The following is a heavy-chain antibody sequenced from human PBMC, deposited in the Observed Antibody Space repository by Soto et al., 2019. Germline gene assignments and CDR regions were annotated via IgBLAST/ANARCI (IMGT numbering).Heavy chain of an antibody. D-gene: IGHD1-26*01. CDR2: IYYSGST. V-gene: IGHV4-31*03. CDR1: GGSISSGGYY. J-gene: IGHJ4*02. Sequence: QVQLQESGPGLVKPSQTLSLTCTVSGGSISSGGYYWSWLRQHPGKGLEWIGYIYYSGSTYYNPSVKSRVTMSVDTSKNQCSLKLSSVTAADTAVYYCARVISYGYFDYWGQGTLVTVSS. CDR3: ARVISYGYFDY.